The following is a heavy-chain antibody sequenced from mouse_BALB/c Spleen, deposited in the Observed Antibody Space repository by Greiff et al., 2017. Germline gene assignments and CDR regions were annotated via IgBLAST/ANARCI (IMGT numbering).Heavy chain of an antibody. CDR3: ASPYDYGGDYAMDY. CDR1: GFNIKDTY. CDR2: IDPANGNT. V-gene: IGHV14-3*02. D-gene: IGHD2-4*01. J-gene: IGHJ4*01. Sequence: VQLKESGAELVKPGASVKLSCTASGFNIKDTYMHWVKQRPEQGLEWIGRIDPANGNTKYDPKFQGKATITADTSSNTAYLQLSSLTSEDTAVYYCASPYDYGGDYAMDYWGQGTSVTVSS.